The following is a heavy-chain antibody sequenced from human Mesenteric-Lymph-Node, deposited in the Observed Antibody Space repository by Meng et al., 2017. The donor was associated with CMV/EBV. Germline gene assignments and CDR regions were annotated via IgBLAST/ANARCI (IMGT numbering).Heavy chain of an antibody. CDR1: GFTFNNAW. J-gene: IGHJ6*02. CDR3: TTDGGLLGYYYYGMDV. CDR2: IKSKTDGGAI. V-gene: IGHV3-15*01. Sequence: GESLKISCAASGFTFNNAWMNWVRQAPGKGLEWVGRIKSKTDGGAIDYAAPVKGRFTISRDDAKNTLYLQMNSLKTEDTAVYYCTTDGGLLGYYYYGMDVWGQGTTVTVSS. D-gene: IGHD3-16*01.